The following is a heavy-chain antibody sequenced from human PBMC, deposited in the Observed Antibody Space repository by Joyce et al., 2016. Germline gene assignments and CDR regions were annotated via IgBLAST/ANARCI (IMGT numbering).Heavy chain of an antibody. Sequence: QLHLQQAGPGLLKPSETLSLTCTVSGGAVSNTNYFWGWLRLPQWRGLESIGCVGYSGNNCSNPSLNSLVTLLVDTSNNQFSLKLTSGTAADTAVYYCARFDQQRLWVGGLLFPDFWGQGTLVTVSS. CDR3: ARFDQQRLWVGGLLFPDF. CDR2: VGYSGNN. D-gene: IGHD3-10*01. J-gene: IGHJ4*02. V-gene: IGHV4-39*01. CDR1: GGAVSNTNYF.